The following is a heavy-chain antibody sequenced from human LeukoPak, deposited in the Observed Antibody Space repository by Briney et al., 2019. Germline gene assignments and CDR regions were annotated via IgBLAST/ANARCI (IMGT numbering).Heavy chain of an antibody. D-gene: IGHD4-17*01. Sequence: PGGSLRLSCAASGFTFSSYGMHWVRQAPGKGLEWVAFIRYDGSSKYYADSVKGRFTISRDNSKNTLYLQMNSLRAEDTAVYYCAKTNDYGDYGHFDYWGQGTLVTVSS. V-gene: IGHV3-30*02. CDR2: IRYDGSSK. CDR3: AKTNDYGDYGHFDY. CDR1: GFTFSSYG. J-gene: IGHJ4*02.